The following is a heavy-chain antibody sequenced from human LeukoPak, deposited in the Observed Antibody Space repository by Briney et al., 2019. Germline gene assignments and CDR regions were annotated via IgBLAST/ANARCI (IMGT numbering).Heavy chain of an antibody. CDR2: FDPEDGET. Sequence: ASVKVSCKVSGYTLTELSMHWVRQAPGKGLEWMGGFDPEDGETIYAQKFQGRVTMTRDTSTSTVYMELSSLRSEDTAVYYCARDHDSAYYRAPRHWGQGTLVTVSS. D-gene: IGHD3-10*01. J-gene: IGHJ4*02. CDR1: GYTLTELS. V-gene: IGHV1-24*01. CDR3: ARDHDSAYYRAPRH.